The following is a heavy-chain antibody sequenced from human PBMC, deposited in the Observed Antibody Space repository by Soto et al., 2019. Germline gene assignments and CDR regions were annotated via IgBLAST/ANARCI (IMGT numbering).Heavy chain of an antibody. V-gene: IGHV3-23*01. CDR2: ISGSGGST. Sequence: SAISGSGGSTYYADSVKGRFTISRDNSKNTLYLQMNSLRAEDKAVYYGXXXXXXXXXXXSXGXENWFDPWGQGTLVTVSS. CDR3: XXXXXXXXXXXSXGXENWFDP. J-gene: IGHJ5*02.